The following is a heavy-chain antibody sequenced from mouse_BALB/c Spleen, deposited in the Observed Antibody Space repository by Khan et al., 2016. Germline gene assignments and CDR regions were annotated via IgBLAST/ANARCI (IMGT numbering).Heavy chain of an antibody. V-gene: IGHV5-6-3*01. CDR1: GFTFSTYG. J-gene: IGHJ2*01. Sequence: EVELVESGGGLVQPGGSLKLSCAASGFTFSTYGMSWVRQTPDKRLELVATINSNGGSTYYPDSVKGRFPISRDNAKNTLYLQMSSLKSEATAMFYCARLYYRYYFDYWCQDTTLTVSS. D-gene: IGHD2-14*01. CDR2: INSNGGST. CDR3: ARLYYRYYFDY.